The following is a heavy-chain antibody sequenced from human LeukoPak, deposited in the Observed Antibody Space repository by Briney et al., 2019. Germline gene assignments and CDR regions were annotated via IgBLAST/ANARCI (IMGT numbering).Heavy chain of an antibody. J-gene: IGHJ5*02. Sequence: QSGGSLRLSCAASGFTFSSYWMHWVRQAPGKGLVWVSRINSDGSSTSYADSVKGRFTISRDNAKNTLYLQMNSLRAADTAVYYCARDHCSSTSCYVNWFDPWAREPWSPSPQ. V-gene: IGHV3-74*01. CDR1: GFTFSSYW. CDR3: ARDHCSSTSCYVNWFDP. D-gene: IGHD2-2*01. CDR2: INSDGSST.